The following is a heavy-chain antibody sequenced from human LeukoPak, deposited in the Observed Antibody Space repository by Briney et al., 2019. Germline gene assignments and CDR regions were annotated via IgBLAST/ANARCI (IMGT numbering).Heavy chain of an antibody. CDR3: ARGPVYYDFWSGYPRYYYMDV. CDR2: IYHSGST. Sequence: SETLSLTCTVSGGSISSSNWWSWVRQPPGKGLGWIGEIYHSGSTNYNPSLKSRVTISVDKSKNQFSLKLSSVTAADTAVYYCARGPVYYDFWSGYPRYYYMDVWGKGTTVTVSS. CDR1: GGSISSSNW. V-gene: IGHV4-4*02. J-gene: IGHJ6*03. D-gene: IGHD3-3*01.